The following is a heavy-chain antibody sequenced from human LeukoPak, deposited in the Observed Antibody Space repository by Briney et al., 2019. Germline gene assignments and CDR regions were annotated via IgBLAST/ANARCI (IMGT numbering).Heavy chain of an antibody. CDR3: VKESRVVRGVIMDAFDM. J-gene: IGHJ3*02. Sequence: PGGSLRLSCAASGFTFSSYAMSWVRQAPGKGLEWVSAISGSGGSTYYADSVKGRFTISRDNSKNTVYLQMSSLRAEDTAVYYCVKESRVVRGVIMDAFDMWGQGTMVTVSS. CDR2: ISGSGGST. V-gene: IGHV3-23*01. CDR1: GFTFSSYA. D-gene: IGHD3-10*01.